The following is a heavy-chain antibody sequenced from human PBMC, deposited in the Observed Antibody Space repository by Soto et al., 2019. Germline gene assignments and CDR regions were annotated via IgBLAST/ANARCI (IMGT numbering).Heavy chain of an antibody. D-gene: IGHD3-16*01. CDR2: IIPIFGTA. Sequence: QVQLVQSGAEVKKPGSSVKVSCKASGGTFSSYAISWVRQAPGQGLEWMGGIIPIFGTANYAQKFQGRVTITAEKSKSTAYMELSSLRSEDTAVYYCSRVGLRLGELWQGDDAFDIWGQGTMVTVSS. J-gene: IGHJ3*02. CDR3: SRVGLRLGELWQGDDAFDI. CDR1: GGTFSSYA. V-gene: IGHV1-69*06.